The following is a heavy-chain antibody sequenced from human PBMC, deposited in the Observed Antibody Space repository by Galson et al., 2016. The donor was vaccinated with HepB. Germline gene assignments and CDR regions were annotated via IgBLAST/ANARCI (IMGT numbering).Heavy chain of an antibody. Sequence: SLRLSCAASGFTFTTHTMNWVRQAPGKGLEWVSFISSSSTYIYYADSVRGRFTISRDNAKNSLYLQMNSLRAEDTAVYYCARLVENWNEAGRFDSWDQGTLVTVSS. CDR2: ISSSSTYI. D-gene: IGHD1-1*01. J-gene: IGHJ4*02. CDR3: ARLVENWNEAGRFDS. V-gene: IGHV3-21*01. CDR1: GFTFTTHT.